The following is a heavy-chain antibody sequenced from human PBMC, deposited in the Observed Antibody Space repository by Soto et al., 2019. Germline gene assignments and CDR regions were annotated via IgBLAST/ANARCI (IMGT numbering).Heavy chain of an antibody. CDR1: GGSISSSNW. V-gene: IGHV4-4*02. Sequence: PSETLSLTCAVSGGSISSSNWWSWVRQPPGKGLEWIGEIYHSGSTNYNPSLKSRVTISVDKSKNQFSLKLSSVTAADTAVYYCARIGYSYGYLYGMDVWGQGTTVT. CDR2: IYHSGST. J-gene: IGHJ6*02. CDR3: ARIGYSYGYLYGMDV. D-gene: IGHD5-18*01.